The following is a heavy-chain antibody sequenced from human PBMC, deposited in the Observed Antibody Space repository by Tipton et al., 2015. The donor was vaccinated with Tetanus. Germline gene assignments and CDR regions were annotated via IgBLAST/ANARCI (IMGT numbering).Heavy chain of an antibody. CDR2: IIPALSTT. CDR3: ARSKGGTREYYAIKY. D-gene: IGHD3-3*01. V-gene: IGHV1-69*18. J-gene: IGHJ4*02. CDR1: GGGFSKFG. Sequence: QLVQSGAEVKKPGSSVKVSCKASGGGFSKFGISWLRQAPGQGFELMGNIIPALSTTTYEQKFRGRITITPDGSTSTAYMELSSLRSEDTAVYYCARSKGGTREYYAIKYWGQGTLVTVSS.